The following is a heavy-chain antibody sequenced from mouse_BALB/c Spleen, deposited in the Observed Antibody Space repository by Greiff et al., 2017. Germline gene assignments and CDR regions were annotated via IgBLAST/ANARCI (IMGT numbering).Heavy chain of an antibody. J-gene: IGHJ2*01. V-gene: IGHV14-3*02. CDR2: IDPANGNT. CDR1: GFNIKDTY. CDR3: ARSGSQSFDY. D-gene: IGHD1-1*01. Sequence: DVKLQESGAELVKPGASVKLSCTASGFNIKDTYMHWVKQRPEQGLEWIGRIDPANGNTKYDPKFQGKATITADTSSNTAYLQLSSLTSEDTAVYYCARSGSQSFDYWGQGTTLTVSS.